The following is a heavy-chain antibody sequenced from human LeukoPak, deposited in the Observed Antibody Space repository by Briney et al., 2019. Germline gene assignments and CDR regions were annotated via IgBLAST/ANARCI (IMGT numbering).Heavy chain of an antibody. D-gene: IGHD4-17*01. V-gene: IGHV3-33*01. CDR1: GFTFSSYG. J-gene: IGHJ4*02. CDR3: ARTYGDYYFDY. Sequence: GGSLRLSCAASGFTFSSYGMHWVRQAPGEGLEWVAVIWYDGSNKYYADSVKGRFTISRDNSKNTLYLQMNSLRAEDTAVYYCARTYGDYYFDYWGQGTLVTVSS. CDR2: IWYDGSNK.